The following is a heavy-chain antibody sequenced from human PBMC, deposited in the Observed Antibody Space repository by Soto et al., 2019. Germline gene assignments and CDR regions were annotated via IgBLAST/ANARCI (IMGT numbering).Heavy chain of an antibody. CDR2: ISSITTYT. D-gene: IGHD5-12*01. CDR1: GFIFSDYY. V-gene: IGHV3-11*03. Sequence: PGGSLRLSCAASGFIFSDYYMTWIRQAPGKGLEWVSYISSITTYTNYADSVKGRFTISRDNAKNSVLLQMNSLRVEDTAVYYCATHSGHDLVLDYWGQGTLVTVSS. CDR3: ATHSGHDLVLDY. J-gene: IGHJ4*02.